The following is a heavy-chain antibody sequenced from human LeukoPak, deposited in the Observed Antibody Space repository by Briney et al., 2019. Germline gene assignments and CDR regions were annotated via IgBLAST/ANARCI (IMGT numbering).Heavy chain of an antibody. CDR2: ISYDGNNE. J-gene: IGHJ4*02. V-gene: IGHV3-30*04. D-gene: IGHD3-16*01. Sequence: SXAMXWVRQAPGKGLEWVAVISYDGNNEYYADSVKGRFSISRDNSKNTLFLQMNSLTIEDTAVYYCAQRGGLDYWGQGTLVTVSS. CDR3: AQRGGLDY. CDR1: SXA.